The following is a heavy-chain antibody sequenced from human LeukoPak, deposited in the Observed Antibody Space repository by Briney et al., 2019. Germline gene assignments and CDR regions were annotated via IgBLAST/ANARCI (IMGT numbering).Heavy chain of an antibody. D-gene: IGHD1-1*01. CDR3: ARRISSWNVYIDK. Sequence: SETLSLTCTVSGGSLSGYYWSWIRQTPGKGLEWIGYIYSSGTTNYNRSLQSRVIISLDTPKNQFSLSVTSVTAVDTAMYFCARRISSWNVYIDKWGQGIQVTVS. CDR1: GGSLSGYY. J-gene: IGHJ4*02. V-gene: IGHV4-4*09. CDR2: IYSSGTT.